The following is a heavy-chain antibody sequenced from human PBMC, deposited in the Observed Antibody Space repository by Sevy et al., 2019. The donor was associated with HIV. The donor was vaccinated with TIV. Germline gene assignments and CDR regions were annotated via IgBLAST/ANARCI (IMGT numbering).Heavy chain of an antibody. CDR2: INWNGGST. J-gene: IGHJ6*02. V-gene: IGHV3-20*04. Sequence: GGSLRLSCAASGFTFDDYGMSWVRQAPGKGLEWVSGINWNGGSTGYADSVKGRFTISRDNAKNSLYLQMNSLRAEDTASYYCARAKYSSSFNYYYGMDVWGQGTTVTVSS. CDR3: ARAKYSSSFNYYYGMDV. D-gene: IGHD6-13*01. CDR1: GFTFDDYG.